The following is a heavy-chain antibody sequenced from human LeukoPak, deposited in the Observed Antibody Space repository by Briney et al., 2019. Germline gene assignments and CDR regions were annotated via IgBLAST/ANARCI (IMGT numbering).Heavy chain of an antibody. CDR2: INPNSGGT. D-gene: IGHD3-10*01. J-gene: IGHJ5*02. Sequence: ASVKVSCKASGYTFTDYYMHWVRQAPGQGLEWMGWINPNSGGTNYAQKFQGRVTMTRDTSISTAYMELSRLRSDDTAVYYCARDRIGAGSNWFDPWGQGTLVTVSS. CDR1: GYTFTDYY. V-gene: IGHV1-2*02. CDR3: ARDRIGAGSNWFDP.